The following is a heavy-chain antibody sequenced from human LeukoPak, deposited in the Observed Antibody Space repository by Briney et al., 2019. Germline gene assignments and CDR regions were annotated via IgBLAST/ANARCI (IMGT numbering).Heavy chain of an antibody. D-gene: IGHD2-21*01. CDR2: VNRHGGEK. V-gene: IGHV3-7*01. CDR1: GFTFSNYW. Sequence: GGSLRLSCAASGFTFSNYWMNWVRQAPGKGLEWVANVNRHGGEKYYMDSVKGRFTISRDNTKNSLYLHMSSLRADDTAVYYCATYILNAGDSNWYDRWGQGTLVTVSS. CDR3: ATYILNAGDSNWYDR. J-gene: IGHJ5*02.